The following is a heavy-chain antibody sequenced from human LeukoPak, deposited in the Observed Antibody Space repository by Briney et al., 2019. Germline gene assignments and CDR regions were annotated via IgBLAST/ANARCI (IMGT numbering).Heavy chain of an antibody. Sequence: PSETLSLTCTVSGGSISSYYWSWIRQPAGKGLEWIGRIYTSGSTNYNPSLKSRVTMSVDTSKNQFSLKLSSVTAADTAVYYCARGIYYYGSGSYSAYYFDYWGQGTPVTVSS. CDR1: GGSISSYY. CDR3: ARGIYYYGSGSYSAYYFDY. J-gene: IGHJ4*02. CDR2: IYTSGST. D-gene: IGHD3-10*01. V-gene: IGHV4-4*07.